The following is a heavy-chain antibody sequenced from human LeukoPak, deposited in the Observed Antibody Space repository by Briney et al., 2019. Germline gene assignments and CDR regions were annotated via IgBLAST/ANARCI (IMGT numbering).Heavy chain of an antibody. CDR2: INSDGTTT. CDR1: GFTFSTYW. J-gene: IGHJ4*02. V-gene: IGHV3-74*01. Sequence: GGSLRLSCAASGFTFSTYWMHWVRQGPGKRLVWVSRINSDGTTTDYADSVKGRFTISRDNAKNTLYLQMNSLRAEDTAVYYCASDRVTTEYWGQGTLVTVSS. D-gene: IGHD4-11*01. CDR3: ASDRVTTEY.